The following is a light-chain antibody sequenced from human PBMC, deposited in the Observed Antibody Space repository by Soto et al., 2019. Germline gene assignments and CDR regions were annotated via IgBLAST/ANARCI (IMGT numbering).Light chain of an antibody. V-gene: IGKV1-12*01. CDR2: AAS. CDR1: QAVSTW. Sequence: MTQSPSSVSASVGDTVTITCRASQAVSTWLAWYQQKPGGAPKLLIYAASTLQSGVPSRFSGSGSGTDFTLTILSLQPEDFATYYCPQGASFPRTFGGGTKVDIK. CDR3: PQGASFPRT. J-gene: IGKJ4*01.